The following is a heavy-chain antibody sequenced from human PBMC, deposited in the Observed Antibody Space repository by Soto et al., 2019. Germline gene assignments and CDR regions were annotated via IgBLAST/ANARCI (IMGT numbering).Heavy chain of an antibody. D-gene: IGHD3-22*01. V-gene: IGHV1-69*13. CDR3: VRVVEYYYDSSGYYYFDY. CDR2: IIPIFGTA. J-gene: IGHJ4*02. Sequence: SVKVSCKASGGTFSSYAISWVRQAPGQGLEWMGGIIPIFGTANYAQKFQGRVTITADESTSTAYMELSSLISEDTAVYYCVRVVEYYYDSSGYYYFDYWGQGTLVTVSS. CDR1: GGTFSSYA.